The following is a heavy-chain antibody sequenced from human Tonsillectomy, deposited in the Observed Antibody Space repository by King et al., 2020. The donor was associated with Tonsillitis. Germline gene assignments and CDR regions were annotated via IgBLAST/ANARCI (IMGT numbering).Heavy chain of an antibody. D-gene: IGHD2-21*02. Sequence: QLVQSGAEVKKPGASVKISCKASGYTFTGYYMHWVRQAPGQGLEWMGWLKPDRGGTNYAQKFQGRVTMTSDTSISTAYMELSRLGSDDTAVYYCAREEVTYLDYWGQGTLVTISS. V-gene: IGHV1-2*02. J-gene: IGHJ4*02. CDR3: AREEVTYLDY. CDR1: GYTFTGYY. CDR2: LKPDRGGT.